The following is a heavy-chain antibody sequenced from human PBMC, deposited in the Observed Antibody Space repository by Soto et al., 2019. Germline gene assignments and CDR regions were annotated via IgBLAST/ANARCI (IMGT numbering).Heavy chain of an antibody. V-gene: IGHV3-23*01. Sequence: PGGSLRLSCAASGFPFTVFWMSWVRRVPGKGLEWVSLISATGGGTYYADSVKGRFTISRDNSHNTLYLQVHSLTAEDTAVYYCAKDRRAGGNSAFYFDFWGKGAQVTAPQ. CDR3: AKDRRAGGNSAFYFDF. CDR1: GFPFTVFW. D-gene: IGHD3-16*01. J-gene: IGHJ4*02. CDR2: ISATGGGT.